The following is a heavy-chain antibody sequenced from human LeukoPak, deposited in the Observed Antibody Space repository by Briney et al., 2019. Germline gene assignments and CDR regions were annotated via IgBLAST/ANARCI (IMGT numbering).Heavy chain of an antibody. V-gene: IGHV3-9*03. D-gene: IGHD3-22*01. CDR2: ISWNSGSI. CDR1: GFTFDDYA. Sequence: ARSLRLSCAASGFTFDDYAMHWVRQAPGKGLEWVSGISWNSGSIGYADSVKGRFTISRDNAKNSLYLQMNSLRAEDMALYYCAKSSGYYFYYFDYWGQGTLVTVSS. J-gene: IGHJ4*02. CDR3: AKSSGYYFYYFDY.